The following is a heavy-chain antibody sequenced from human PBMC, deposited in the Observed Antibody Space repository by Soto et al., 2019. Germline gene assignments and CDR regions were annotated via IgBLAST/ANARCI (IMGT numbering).Heavy chain of an antibody. Sequence: PSETLSLTCTVSGGPIKNSGYYWSWIRQHPEKGLEWIGYISYSGSTDYAPSLKSRVTMSVDTSKNQFSLNLTSVTAADTAVYYCGRDAVTKRDFYYYGMDVWGRGTTVTVSS. D-gene: IGHD4-4*01. CDR2: ISYSGST. J-gene: IGHJ6*02. V-gene: IGHV4-31*03. CDR1: GGPIKNSGYY. CDR3: GRDAVTKRDFYYYGMDV.